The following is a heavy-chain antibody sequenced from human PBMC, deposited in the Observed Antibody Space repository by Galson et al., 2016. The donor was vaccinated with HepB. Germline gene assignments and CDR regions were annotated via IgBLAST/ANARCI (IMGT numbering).Heavy chain of an antibody. CDR3: TRAPFSSSSWSDY. J-gene: IGHJ4*02. Sequence: SETLSLTCTVSGASVISDTHYWSWTRQPPGKGLEWIGQIYYTGITNYNPSLMSRVTISVDTSKNHFSLNLTSVTAADTAMYYCTRAPFSSSSWSDYWGQGTLVTVSS. CDR2: IYYTGIT. CDR1: GASVISDTHY. D-gene: IGHD6-13*01. V-gene: IGHV4-61*03.